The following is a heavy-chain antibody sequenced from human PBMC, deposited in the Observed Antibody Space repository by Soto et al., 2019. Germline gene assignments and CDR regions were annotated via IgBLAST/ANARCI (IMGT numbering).Heavy chain of an antibody. D-gene: IGHD4-17*01. J-gene: IGHJ5*02. CDR3: ARDNGDYGTQKKYNWFDP. Sequence: SETLSLTCTVSGGSISSGGYYWSWIRQHPGKGLEWIGYIYYSGSTYYNPSLKSRVTISVDTSKNQFSLKLSSVTAADTAVYYCARDNGDYGTQKKYNWFDPWGQGTLVTVSS. V-gene: IGHV4-31*03. CDR2: IYYSGST. CDR1: GGSISSGGYY.